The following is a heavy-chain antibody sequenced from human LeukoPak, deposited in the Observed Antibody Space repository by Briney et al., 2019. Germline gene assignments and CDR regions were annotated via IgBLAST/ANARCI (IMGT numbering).Heavy chain of an antibody. CDR1: GGSISSSSYY. CDR2: IYYSGST. J-gene: IGHJ6*02. Sequence: KRSETLSLTCTVSGGSISSSSYYWGWIRQPPGKGLEWIGSIYYSGSTYYNPSLKSRVTISVDTSKNQFSLKLSSVTAADTAVYYCASQDYGDYVPGVLMDVWGQGTTVTVSS. V-gene: IGHV4-39*07. CDR3: ASQDYGDYVPGVLMDV. D-gene: IGHD4-17*01.